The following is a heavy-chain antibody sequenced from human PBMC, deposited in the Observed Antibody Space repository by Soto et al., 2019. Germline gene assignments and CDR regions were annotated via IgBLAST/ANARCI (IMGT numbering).Heavy chain of an antibody. D-gene: IGHD6-19*01. Sequence: SETLSLTCAVYGGSFSGYYWSWIRQPPGKGLEWIGEINHSGSTNYNPSLKSRVTISVDTSKNQFSLKLSSVTAADTAVYYCASRGIAVGGTPSEYWGQGTLVTVSS. CDR2: INHSGST. J-gene: IGHJ4*02. V-gene: IGHV4-34*01. CDR1: GGSFSGYY. CDR3: ASRGIAVGGTPSEY.